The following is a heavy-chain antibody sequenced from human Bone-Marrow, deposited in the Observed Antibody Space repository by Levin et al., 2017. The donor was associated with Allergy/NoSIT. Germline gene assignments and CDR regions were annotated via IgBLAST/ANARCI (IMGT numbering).Heavy chain of an antibody. D-gene: IGHD3-16*01. V-gene: IGHV3-30*03. J-gene: IGHJ4*02. Sequence: PGGSLRLSCAASGFTFSSYGMHWVRQAPGKGLGWVALISYDGSDKYYADSVKGRFTISRDKSKNTVYLQMNSLRTEDTAVYYCARVYDSYYFDYWGQGTLVTVSS. CDR3: ARVYDSYYFDY. CDR2: ISYDGSDK. CDR1: GFTFSSYG.